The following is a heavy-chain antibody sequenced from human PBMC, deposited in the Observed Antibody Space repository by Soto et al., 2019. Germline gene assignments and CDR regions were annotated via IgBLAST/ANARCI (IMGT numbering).Heavy chain of an antibody. D-gene: IGHD2-2*01. V-gene: IGHV4-34*01. Sequence: SETLSLTCAVYGGSFSGYYWSWIRQPPGKGLEWIGEINHSGSTNYNPSLKSRVTISVDTSKNQFSLKLSSVTAADTAVYYCAREGHCSSTGCPGEYWGQGTLVTVS. CDR2: INHSGST. CDR1: GGSFSGYY. CDR3: AREGHCSSTGCPGEY. J-gene: IGHJ4*02.